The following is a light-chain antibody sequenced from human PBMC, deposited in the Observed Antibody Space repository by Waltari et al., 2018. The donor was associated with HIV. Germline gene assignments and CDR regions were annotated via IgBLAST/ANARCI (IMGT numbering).Light chain of an antibody. Sequence: QPVLQTPPYVTAAPRETAAITCPRRNSYIACYQQLPGTAPKLVSFDTTKRPSGIPDRFSGSKSATSATLDITGLQTGDEGDYYCGSWDISLNVVVFGGGTKVTVL. J-gene: IGLJ2*01. CDR2: DTT. CDR3: GSWDISLNVVV. CDR1: NSYIA. V-gene: IGLV1-51*01.